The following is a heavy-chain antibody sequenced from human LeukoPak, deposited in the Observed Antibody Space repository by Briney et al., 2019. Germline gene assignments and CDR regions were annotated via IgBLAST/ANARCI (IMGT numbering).Heavy chain of an antibody. CDR3: ANEGHSDSSGYPYYFDN. V-gene: IGHV3-23*01. D-gene: IGHD3-22*01. CDR1: GFTFSSYA. Sequence: GGSLRFSCAASGFTFSSYAMSWVRQAPGKGLEWVSAISDSGRSTYYADSVKGRFTISRDNSKNTLYLQMNSLRGEDTAVYYCANEGHSDSSGYPYYFDNWGQGTLVTVSP. J-gene: IGHJ4*02. CDR2: ISDSGRST.